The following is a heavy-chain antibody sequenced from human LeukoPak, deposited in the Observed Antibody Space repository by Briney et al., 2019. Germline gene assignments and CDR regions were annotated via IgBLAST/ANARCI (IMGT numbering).Heavy chain of an antibody. CDR3: ARHVLGHDYVWGSYPSPFAY. V-gene: IGHV4-61*02. CDR2: FYTTGST. CDR1: GDSISSGSSY. Sequence: PSETLSLTCTVSGDSISSGSSYWSWIRQPAGKGLEWIGRFYTTGSTYYNPSLKSRVTMSVDTSKNQFSLRLSSVTAAGRVVYYCARHVLGHDYVWGSYPSPFAYWGQGTLVTVSS. D-gene: IGHD3-16*02. J-gene: IGHJ4*02.